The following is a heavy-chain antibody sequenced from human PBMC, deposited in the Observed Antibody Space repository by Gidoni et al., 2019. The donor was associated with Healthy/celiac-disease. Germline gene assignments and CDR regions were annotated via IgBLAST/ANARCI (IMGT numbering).Heavy chain of an antibody. CDR2: IYWNDDK. V-gene: IGHV2-5*01. CDR1: GFSLSTSGVG. CDR3: ALHGAYCGGDCYSGFDY. D-gene: IGHD2-21*02. Sequence: QITLKESGPTLVKPTQTLTLTCTFSGFSLSTSGVGVGWIRQPPGKALEWLALIYWNDDKRYSPSLKSRLTITKDTSKNQVVLTMTNMDPVDTATYYCALHGAYCGGDCYSGFDYWGQGTLVTVSS. J-gene: IGHJ4*02.